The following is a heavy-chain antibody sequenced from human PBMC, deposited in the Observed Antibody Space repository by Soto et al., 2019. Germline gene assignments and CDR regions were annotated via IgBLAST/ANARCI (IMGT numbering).Heavy chain of an antibody. CDR2: MNPNSGNT. D-gene: IGHD2-2*01. J-gene: IGHJ5*02. CDR3: ARGRDIVVVPAAMKTGWFDP. V-gene: IGHV1-8*01. CDR1: GYTFTSYD. Sequence: ASVKVSCKASGYTFTSYDINWVRQATGQGLEWMGWMNPNSGNTGYAQKFQGRVTMTRNTSISTAYLELSSLRSEDTAVYYCARGRDIVVVPAAMKTGWFDPWGQGTLVTVSS.